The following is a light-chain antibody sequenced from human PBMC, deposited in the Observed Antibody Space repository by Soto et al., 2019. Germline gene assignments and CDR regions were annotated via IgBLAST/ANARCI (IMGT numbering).Light chain of an antibody. CDR2: DAS. CDR3: QQRSNWPYLT. CDR1: QSVSGY. J-gene: IGKJ4*01. Sequence: EIVLTQSPDTLSLSPGERATLSCRASQSVSGYLGWYQQKPGQAPRLLIYDASNRAYGVPARFRGSGSGTNFTLPIASLEPEDVAVYYCQQRSNWPYLTFGGGTRV. V-gene: IGKV3-11*01.